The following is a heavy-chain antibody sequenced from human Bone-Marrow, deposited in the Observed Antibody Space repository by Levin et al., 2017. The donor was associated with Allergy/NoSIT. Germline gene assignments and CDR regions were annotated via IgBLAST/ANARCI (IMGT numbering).Heavy chain of an antibody. CDR1: GFTFSNHA. V-gene: IGHV3-64D*06. CDR3: VKDSTVTY. CDR2: ISTNGGTT. Sequence: PGGSLRLSCSASGFTFSNHAMHWVRQAPGKGLEYVSAISTNGGTTYYADSVKGRFTISRDDSKNTLYLQMSSLRTEDTAIYYCVKDSTVTYWGQGTLVTVSS. D-gene: IGHD4-17*01. J-gene: IGHJ4*02.